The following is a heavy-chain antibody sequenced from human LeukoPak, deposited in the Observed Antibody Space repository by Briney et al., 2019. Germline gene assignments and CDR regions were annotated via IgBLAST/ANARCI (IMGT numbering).Heavy chain of an antibody. CDR2: ISSSGSTI. CDR1: GFTFSSYE. V-gene: IGHV3-48*03. D-gene: IGHD5-18*01. Sequence: GSLRLSCAASGFTFSSYEMNWVRQAPGKGLEWVSYISSSGSTIYYADSVKGRFTISRDNAKNSLYLQMNSLRAEDTAVFYCARHLSGINGYTYGRGIDYWGQGTLLTVSS. CDR3: ARHLSGINGYTYGRGIDY. J-gene: IGHJ4*02.